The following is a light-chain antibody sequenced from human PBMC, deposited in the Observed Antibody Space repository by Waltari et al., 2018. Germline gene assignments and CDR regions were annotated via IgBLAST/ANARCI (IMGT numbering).Light chain of an antibody. Sequence: EIVLTQSPATLSLSPGERATLPRRASQSVSSYLAWYQQKPGQAPRLLIYDASNRATGIPARFSGSGSGTDFTLTISSLEPEDFAVYYCQQRSNWPPYTFGQGTKLEIK. V-gene: IGKV3-11*01. CDR2: DAS. CDR3: QQRSNWPPYT. J-gene: IGKJ2*01. CDR1: QSVSSY.